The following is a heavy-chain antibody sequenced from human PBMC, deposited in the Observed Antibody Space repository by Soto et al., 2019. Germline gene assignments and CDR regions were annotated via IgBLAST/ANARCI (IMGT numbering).Heavy chain of an antibody. Sequence: SQTPSLTCAISGDSVSSNSAAWNWIRQSPSRGLEWLGRTYYRSKWYNDYAVSVKSRITINPDTSKNKISLQLNSVTPEDTAVYYCARGNAWFGELLEAFDIWGQGTMVTVSS. CDR2: TYYRSKWYN. J-gene: IGHJ3*02. CDR1: GDSVSSNSAA. D-gene: IGHD3-10*01. CDR3: ARGNAWFGELLEAFDI. V-gene: IGHV6-1*01.